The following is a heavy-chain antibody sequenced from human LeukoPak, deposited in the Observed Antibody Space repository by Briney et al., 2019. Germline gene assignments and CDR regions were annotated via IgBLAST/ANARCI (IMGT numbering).Heavy chain of an antibody. Sequence: ASVKVSCKASGYTFTSYYMHWVRPAPGQGLEWMGIINPSGGSTSFAQKFQGRVTMTRDTSTSTVYMELRSLRSEDTAEYYCARPHGGKSRYYYGMDVWGQGTTVTVSS. CDR1: GYTFTSYY. CDR3: ARPHGGKSRYYYGMDV. V-gene: IGHV1-46*01. D-gene: IGHD4-23*01. CDR2: INPSGGST. J-gene: IGHJ6*02.